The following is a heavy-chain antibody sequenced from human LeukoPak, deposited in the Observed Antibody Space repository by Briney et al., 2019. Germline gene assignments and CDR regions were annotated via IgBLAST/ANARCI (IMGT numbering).Heavy chain of an antibody. D-gene: IGHD4-23*01. Sequence: GSLRPSCAASGFTFSKYGMQWVRPAPGKGLEVVGFIWYDGSNKYYADSVKGRFTISRDNSKNTVYLQMNSLRAEDTAVYYCAKVLAVTSYGAKSIFDHWGQGTLVTVSS. CDR1: GFTFSKYG. CDR3: AKVLAVTSYGAKSIFDH. J-gene: IGHJ4*02. CDR2: IWYDGSNK. V-gene: IGHV3-30*02.